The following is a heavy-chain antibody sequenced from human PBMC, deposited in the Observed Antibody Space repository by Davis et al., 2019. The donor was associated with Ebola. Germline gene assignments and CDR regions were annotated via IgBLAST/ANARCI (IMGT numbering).Heavy chain of an antibody. CDR3: ARVSPDIVVVVAANYYGMDV. CDR1: GYTFTSYG. Sequence: ASVTVSCKASGYTFTSYGISWVRQAPGQGLEWMGWISAYNGNTNYAQKLQGRVTMTTDTSTSTAYMELRSLRSDDTAVYYCARVSPDIVVVVAANYYGMDVWGQGTTVTVSS. CDR2: ISAYNGNT. J-gene: IGHJ6*02. D-gene: IGHD2-15*01. V-gene: IGHV1-18*04.